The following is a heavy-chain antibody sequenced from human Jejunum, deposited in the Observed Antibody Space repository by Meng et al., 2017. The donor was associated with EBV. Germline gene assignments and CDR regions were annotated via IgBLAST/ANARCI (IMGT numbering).Heavy chain of an antibody. Sequence: QVQLLQSGSECKKPGASVTFSCKASGYPFTSSGINWVRQAPGQGLEWMGWINTNTGYPTYAQDFTGRFVFSLDTSVSTAYLQITSLSTEDNAVYYCARVRPGGGWFDPWGQGTLVTVSS. J-gene: IGHJ5*02. CDR2: INTNTGYP. V-gene: IGHV7-4-1*02. CDR3: ARVRPGGGWFDP. CDR1: GYPFTSSG. D-gene: IGHD2-8*02.